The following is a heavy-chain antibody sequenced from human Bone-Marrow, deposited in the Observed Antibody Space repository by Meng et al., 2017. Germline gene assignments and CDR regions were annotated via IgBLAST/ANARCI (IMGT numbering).Heavy chain of an antibody. CDR1: GFTFSNNA. CDR2: ISRSGTTT. V-gene: IGHV3-23*04. J-gene: IGHJ4*01. D-gene: IGHD1-1*01. CDR3: VKEGQLGYFDS. Sequence: EVQLVESGGGLVQPGGSLRLSCAASGFTFSNNAMGWVRQAPEKGLDWVSTISRSGTTTYYADSVKGRFTISRDISKNTLYLQMNSLRADDTAVYYCVKEGQLGYFDSWGHGTLVTSPQ.